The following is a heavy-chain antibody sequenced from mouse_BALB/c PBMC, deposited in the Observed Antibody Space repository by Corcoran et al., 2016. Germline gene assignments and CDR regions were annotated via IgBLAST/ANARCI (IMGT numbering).Heavy chain of an antibody. CDR2: INPYNDGT. V-gene: IGHV1S136*01. D-gene: IGHD2-4*01. CDR3: ARRDYDY. Sequence: VQLQQSGPELVKPGASVKMSCKASGYTFTSYVMHWVKQKPGQGLEWIGYINPYNDGTKSNEKFKGKATLPSDKSSSTAYMELSSLTSEDSAVYYCARRDYDYWGQGTTLTVSS. J-gene: IGHJ2*01. CDR1: GYTFTSYV.